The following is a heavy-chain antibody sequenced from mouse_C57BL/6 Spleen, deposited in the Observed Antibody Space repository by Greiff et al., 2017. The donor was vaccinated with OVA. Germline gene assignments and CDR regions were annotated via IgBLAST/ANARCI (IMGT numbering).Heavy chain of an antibody. J-gene: IGHJ3*01. CDR2: INPNNGGT. CDR1: GYTFTDYN. D-gene: IGHD1-1*01. V-gene: IGHV1-18*01. Sequence: VQLQQSGPELVKPGASVKIPCKASGYTFTDYNMDWVKQSHGKSLEWIGDINPNNGGTIYNQKFKGKATLTVDKSSSTAYMELRSLTSEDTAVYYCARHENYYYGSSYPFAYWGQGTLVTVSA. CDR3: ARHENYYYGSSYPFAY.